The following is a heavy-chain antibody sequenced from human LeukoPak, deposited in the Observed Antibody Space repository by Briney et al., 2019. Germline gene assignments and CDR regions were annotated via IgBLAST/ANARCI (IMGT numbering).Heavy chain of an antibody. V-gene: IGHV3-9*01. CDR2: ISWNSANI. CDR1: GFTFDDYA. J-gene: IGHJ5*02. Sequence: GGSLRLSCAASGFTFDDYAMHWVRQAPGKGLEWVSGISWNSANIGYADSVKGRFTISRDNAKNSLYLQMNSLRAEDTALYHCARGQQLVRRENWFDPWAREPWSPSPQ. D-gene: IGHD6-13*01. CDR3: ARGQQLVRRENWFDP.